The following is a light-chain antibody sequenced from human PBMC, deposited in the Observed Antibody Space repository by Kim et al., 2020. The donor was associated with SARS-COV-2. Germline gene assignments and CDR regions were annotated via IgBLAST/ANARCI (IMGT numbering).Light chain of an antibody. CDR2: DAS. Sequence: GDRVTITCQASQDISNNLNWYQQKPGKAPKVLIYDASNLTTGVPSRFSGSGSGTEFAFTITSLQPEDIATYYCQQFDNLSLTFGGGTKL. CDR3: QQFDNLSLT. V-gene: IGKV1-33*01. J-gene: IGKJ4*01. CDR1: QDISNN.